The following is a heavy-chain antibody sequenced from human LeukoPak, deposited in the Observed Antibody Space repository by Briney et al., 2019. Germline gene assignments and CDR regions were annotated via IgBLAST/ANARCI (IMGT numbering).Heavy chain of an antibody. V-gene: IGHV3-11*01. CDR3: AREYRAPYYFDY. Sequence: PGGSLRLSCAVSGFTFSDYYMSWIRQAPGKGLEWVSYISSSGSTIYYADSVKGRFTISRDNAKNSLYLQMNSLRAEDTAVYYCAREYRAPYYFDYWGQGTLDTVSS. D-gene: IGHD5-12*01. CDR1: GFTFSDYY. CDR2: ISSSGSTI. J-gene: IGHJ4*02.